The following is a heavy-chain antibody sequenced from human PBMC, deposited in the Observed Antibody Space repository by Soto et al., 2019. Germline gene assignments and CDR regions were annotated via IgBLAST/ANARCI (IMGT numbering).Heavy chain of an antibody. D-gene: IGHD3-3*01. CDR2: LVVGSGNT. CDR1: GFMFTSSA. V-gene: IGHV1-58*01. J-gene: IGHJ4*02. CDR3: AAVPVFRFLKWLPAYFDY. Sequence: QMQVVQSGPEVKKPGTSVKVSCKTSGFMFTSSAVQWVRQARGQRLEWIGWLVVGSGNTHYAQHFQERVTLTRDMSTGTAYMELSSLRSEDTAVYYCAAVPVFRFLKWLPAYFDYWGQGTLVTVSS.